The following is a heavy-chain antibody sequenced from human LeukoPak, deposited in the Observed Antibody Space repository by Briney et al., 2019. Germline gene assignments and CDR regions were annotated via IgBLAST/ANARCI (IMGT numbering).Heavy chain of an antibody. Sequence: SQTLSLTCAISGDSVSNNNAAWNWIRQSPSRGLEWLGRTYYRSKWYNDYAVSVKSRITINPDTSKNQFSLQLNSVTPEDTAVYYCARDSIAAAGTGWFDPWGQGTLVTVSS. D-gene: IGHD6-13*01. V-gene: IGHV6-1*01. J-gene: IGHJ5*02. CDR1: GDSVSNNNAA. CDR3: ARDSIAAAGTGWFDP. CDR2: TYYRSKWYN.